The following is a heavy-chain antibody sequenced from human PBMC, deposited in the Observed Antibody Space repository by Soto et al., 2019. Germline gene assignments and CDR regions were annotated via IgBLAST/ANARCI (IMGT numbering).Heavy chain of an antibody. Sequence: EVQVLESGGGLVQPGESLRLSCAGSGFTFSNYVMSWVRQAPGKGLEWVSAISGSGGSTHYADSVKGRFTISRDNSRNTLYVQMNSLRADDTAVYYCAMWLGHDSSWYGPFYYWGQGTLVTVSS. CDR1: GFTFSNYV. D-gene: IGHD6-13*01. CDR2: ISGSGGST. CDR3: AMWLGHDSSWYGPFYY. V-gene: IGHV3-23*01. J-gene: IGHJ4*02.